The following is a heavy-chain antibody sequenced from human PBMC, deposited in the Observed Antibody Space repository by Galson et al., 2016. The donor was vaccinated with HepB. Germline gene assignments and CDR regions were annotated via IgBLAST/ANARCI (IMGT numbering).Heavy chain of an antibody. D-gene: IGHD6-13*01. CDR1: GDTFSSYT. Sequence: SVKVSCKASGDTFSSYTISWVRQAPGQGLEWMGGIIPIFGTPDYAQKFQGRVTITADESTSTVYMDLSSLRSEDTAVYYCARGRAAGTGYYFDYWGQGTLVTVSS. J-gene: IGHJ4*02. CDR3: ARGRAAGTGYYFDY. V-gene: IGHV1-69*13. CDR2: IIPIFGTP.